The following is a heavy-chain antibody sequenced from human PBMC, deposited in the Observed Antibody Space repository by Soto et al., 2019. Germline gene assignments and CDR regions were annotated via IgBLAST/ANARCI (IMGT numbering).Heavy chain of an antibody. CDR2: IKSKSDGGAR. CDR3: VEGWNDF. V-gene: IGHV3-15*01. D-gene: IGHD1-1*01. J-gene: IGHJ4*02. CDR1: GFMLSSAG. Sequence: EVQVVESGGDLVKPGGSLRLSCVTSGFMLSSAGMSWVRQAPGKGLEWVGRIKSKSDGGARDYAAPVKGRFSISRDDSKNTVYLQMNSLRAEDTAVYYCVEGWNDFWGQGTLVTVSS.